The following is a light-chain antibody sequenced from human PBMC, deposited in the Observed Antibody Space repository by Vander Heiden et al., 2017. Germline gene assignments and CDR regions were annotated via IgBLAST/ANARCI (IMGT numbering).Light chain of an antibody. J-gene: IGLJ3*02. CDR1: SGHSSYA. V-gene: IGLV4-69*01. CDR3: QTWGTGIWV. Sequence: QLVLTQSPSASASLGASVKLTCTLSSGHSSYAIAWHQQQPEKGPRYLMKLNSDGSHSKGDGIPDRFSGSSSGAERYLNISSLQSEDEADYYCQTWGTGIWVFGGGTKPTVL. CDR2: LNSDGSH.